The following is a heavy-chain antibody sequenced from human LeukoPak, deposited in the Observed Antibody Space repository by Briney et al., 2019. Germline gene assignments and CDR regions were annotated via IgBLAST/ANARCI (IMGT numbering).Heavy chain of an antibody. J-gene: IGHJ3*02. V-gene: IGHV3-74*01. Sequence: GGSLRLSCAASGFTFSSYWMHWVRQAPGKGLVWVSRINSDGSSTSYADSVKGRFTISRDNSKDTLYLQMNSLRAEDTAVYYCAKAPSVADAFDIWGQGTMVTVSS. CDR2: INSDGSST. CDR3: AKAPSVADAFDI. D-gene: IGHD6-19*01. CDR1: GFTFSSYW.